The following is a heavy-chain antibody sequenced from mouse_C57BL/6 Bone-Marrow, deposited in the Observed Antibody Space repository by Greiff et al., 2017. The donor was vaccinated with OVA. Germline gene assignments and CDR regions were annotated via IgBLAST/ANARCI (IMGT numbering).Heavy chain of an antibody. CDR1: GFTFSDAW. CDR3: TRGLRPNYYAMDY. Sequence: EVKLMESGGGLVQPGGSMKLSCAASGFTFSDAWMDWVRQSPEKGLEWVAEIRNKANNHATYYAESVKGRFTISRDDSKSSVYLQMNSLRAEDTGIYYCTRGLRPNYYAMDYWGQGTSVTVSS. J-gene: IGHJ4*01. D-gene: IGHD2-4*01. CDR2: IRNKANNHAT. V-gene: IGHV6-6*01.